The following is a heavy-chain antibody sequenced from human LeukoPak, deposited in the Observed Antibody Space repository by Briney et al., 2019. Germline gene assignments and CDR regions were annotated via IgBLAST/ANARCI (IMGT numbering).Heavy chain of an antibody. CDR2: IYHSGIT. D-gene: IGHD2-21*02. CDR3: ASSTSYCGGDCYGS. J-gene: IGHJ5*02. Sequence: SETLSLTCTVSGDSISTSYWSWIRQPPGRQLEWIAYIYHSGITNFNPSLKSRITISVGTSKNQFSLNLTSVTAADTAVYFCASSTSYCGGDCYGSWGQGTLVTVSS. V-gene: IGHV4-59*01. CDR1: GDSISTSY.